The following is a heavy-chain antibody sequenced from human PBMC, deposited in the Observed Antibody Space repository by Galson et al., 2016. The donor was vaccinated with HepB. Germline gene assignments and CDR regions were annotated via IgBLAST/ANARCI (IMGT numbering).Heavy chain of an antibody. CDR1: GYTFTSYD. CDR3: ARSGFALSSWFDS. V-gene: IGHV1-8*01. Sequence: SVKVSCKASGYTFTSYDINWVRQAPGQGLEWMGWMNPNSGNTGYAQNFQGRVTMTRSTSTNTAYMELSSLSSEDTAVYYCARSGFALSSWFDSWGQGTLVLVSP. CDR2: MNPNSGNT. J-gene: IGHJ5*01. D-gene: IGHD2-21*01.